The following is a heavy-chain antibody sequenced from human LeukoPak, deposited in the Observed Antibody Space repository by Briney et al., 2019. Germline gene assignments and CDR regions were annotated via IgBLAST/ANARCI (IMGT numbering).Heavy chain of an antibody. CDR3: ARLAQNHYDFWSGYSGFGGAFDI. V-gene: IGHV4-31*03. CDR2: IYYSGST. J-gene: IGHJ3*02. Sequence: PSETLSLTCTVSGGSISSGGYYWSWIRQHPGKGLEWIGYIYYSGSTYYNPSLKSRVTISVDTSKNQFSLKLSSVAAADTAVYYCARLAQNHYDFWSGYSGFGGAFDIWGQGTMVTVSS. CDR1: GGSISSGGYY. D-gene: IGHD3-3*01.